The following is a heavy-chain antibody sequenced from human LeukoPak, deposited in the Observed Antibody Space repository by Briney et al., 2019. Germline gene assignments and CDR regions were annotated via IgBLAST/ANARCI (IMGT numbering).Heavy chain of an antibody. V-gene: IGHV3-7*03. CDR3: ARGMDYYDSSGYLYFDY. D-gene: IGHD3-22*01. CDR1: GFTFSSYW. J-gene: IGHJ4*02. CDR2: IKEDGSEK. Sequence: GGPLRLSCAASGFTFSSYWMSWVRQAPGKGLEWVANIKEDGSEKDYVGSVKGRFTISRDNAKNSLYLQMNSLRAEDTAVYYCARGMDYYDSSGYLYFDYWGQGTLVTVSS.